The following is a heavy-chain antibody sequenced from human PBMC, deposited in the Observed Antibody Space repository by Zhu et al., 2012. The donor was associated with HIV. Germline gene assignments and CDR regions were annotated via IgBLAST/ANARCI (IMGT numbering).Heavy chain of an antibody. CDR3: AREGIYDSSGFWFDP. CDR2: IYYGGST. V-gene: IGHV4-30-4*08. D-gene: IGHD3-22*01. CDR1: GGSISSGDYY. Sequence: QVQLQESGPGLVKPSQTLSLTCTVSGGSISSGDYYWSWIRQPPGKGLEWIGYIYYGGSTYYNPSLKSRVTISVDTSKNQFSLKLSSVTAADTAVYYCAREGIYDSSGFWFDPWGQGTLVTVSS. J-gene: IGHJ5*02.